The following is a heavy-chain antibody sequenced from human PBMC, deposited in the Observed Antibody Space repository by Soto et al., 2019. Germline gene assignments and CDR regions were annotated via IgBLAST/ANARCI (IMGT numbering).Heavy chain of an antibody. CDR3: ALIVGSGSYMDV. CDR2: IWYDGSNK. J-gene: IGHJ6*03. V-gene: IGHV3-33*01. Sequence: GGSLRLSCAASGFTFSSYGMHWVRQAPGKGLEWVAVIWYDGSNKYYADSVKGRFTISRDNSKNTLYLQMNSLRAEDTAVYYCALIVGSGSYMDVWGKGTTVTVSS. CDR1: GFTFSSYG. D-gene: IGHD3-10*01.